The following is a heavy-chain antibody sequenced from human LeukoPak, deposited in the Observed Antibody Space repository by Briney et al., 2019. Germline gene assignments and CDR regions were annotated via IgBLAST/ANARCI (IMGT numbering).Heavy chain of an antibody. J-gene: IGHJ5*02. V-gene: IGHV3-23*01. D-gene: IGHD3-3*01. CDR1: GFTFSDSA. CDR3: AKGGQDFDFWRFDL. Sequence: GGSLRLSCAASGFTFSDSAVSWVRHSPGEGLKWVSPISDTGGRTYYADSVKGRFTVTRDNSRNTVNLQMNSLTAGDTARYYCAKGGQDFDFWRFDLWGQGILVIVSS. CDR2: ISDTGGRT.